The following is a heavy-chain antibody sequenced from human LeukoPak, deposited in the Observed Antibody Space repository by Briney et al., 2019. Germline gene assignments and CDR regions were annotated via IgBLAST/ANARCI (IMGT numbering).Heavy chain of an antibody. D-gene: IGHD3-3*01. J-gene: IGHJ6*03. CDR2: INHSGST. Sequence: SETLSLTCTVYGESFSGYYWSWIRQPPGKGLEWIGEINHSGSTNYNPSLKSRVTISVDTSKNQFSLKLSSVTAADTAVYYCERGIFGVVHLYYYYYMDVWGKGTTVTVSS. V-gene: IGHV4-34*01. CDR1: GESFSGYY. CDR3: ERGIFGVVHLYYYYYMDV.